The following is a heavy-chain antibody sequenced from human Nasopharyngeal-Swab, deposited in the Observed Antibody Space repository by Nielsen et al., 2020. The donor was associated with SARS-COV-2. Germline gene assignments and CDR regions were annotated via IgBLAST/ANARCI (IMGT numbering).Heavy chain of an antibody. D-gene: IGHD1-1*01. Sequence: SETLSLTCAVYGGSFSGYYWSWIRQPPGQGLEWIGEINHSGSTNYNPSLKSRVTISVDTSKNQFSLKLSSVTAADTAVYYCARGYNGWYYYYYYMDVWGKGTTVTVSS. CDR1: GGSFSGYY. J-gene: IGHJ6*03. V-gene: IGHV4-34*01. CDR2: INHSGST. CDR3: ARGYNGWYYYYYYMDV.